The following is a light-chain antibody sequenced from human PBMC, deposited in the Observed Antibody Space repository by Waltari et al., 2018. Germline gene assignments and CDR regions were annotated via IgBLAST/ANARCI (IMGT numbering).Light chain of an antibody. CDR3: QSTDNSATYVV. CDR2: KDS. CDR1: VFPKEY. V-gene: IGLV3-25*03. Sequence: SYDLTQPPPVSVSPGQTARITCSGNVFPKEYAYWYQHKPGQAPLLVIYKDSERPSEIPERFSGSSSGTTATLTISGVLPEDEADYYCQSTDNSATYVVFGGGTKLTVL. J-gene: IGLJ3*02.